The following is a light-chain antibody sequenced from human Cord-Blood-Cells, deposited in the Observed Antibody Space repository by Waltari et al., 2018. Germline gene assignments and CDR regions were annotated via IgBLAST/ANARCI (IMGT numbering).Light chain of an antibody. CDR1: QGISSY. V-gene: IGKV1-9*01. Sequence: IQLTQSPSSLSASVGDRVTITCRASQGISSYLAWYQQKPGKAPKLLIYAASTLQSGVPSRFSGSGSVTDFTLTISSLQPEEFATYYCQQLNSYPITFCQGTRLEIK. CDR3: QQLNSYPIT. CDR2: AAS. J-gene: IGKJ5*01.